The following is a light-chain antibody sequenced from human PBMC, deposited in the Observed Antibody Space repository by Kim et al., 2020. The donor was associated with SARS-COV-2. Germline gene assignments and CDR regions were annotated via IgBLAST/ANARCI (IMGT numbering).Light chain of an antibody. CDR2: LNSDGSH. CDR3: QTWGTGIRV. Sequence: SVTLTCTVSSGHSSYAIAWHQQQPEKGPRYLMKLNSDGSHSEGDGIPDRFSGSSSGAERYLSISSLQSEDEADYYCQTWGTGIRVFGGGTKLTVL. CDR1: SGHSSYA. J-gene: IGLJ2*01. V-gene: IGLV4-69*01.